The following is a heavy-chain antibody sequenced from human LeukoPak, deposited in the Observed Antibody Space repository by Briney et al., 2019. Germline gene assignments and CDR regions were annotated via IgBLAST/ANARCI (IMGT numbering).Heavy chain of an antibody. V-gene: IGHV3-9*01. D-gene: IGHD6-25*01. CDR3: AKSLTRGQRNAFDV. CDR2: INWSSDSI. Sequence: PGGSLRLSCAASGFTFGDYAMYWVRQAPGKGLEWVSGINWSSDSIGYADSVKGRFTISRDNAKNSLYLQMNSLKGEDTALYYCAKSLTRGQRNAFDVWGQGTMVTVSS. J-gene: IGHJ3*01. CDR1: GFTFGDYA.